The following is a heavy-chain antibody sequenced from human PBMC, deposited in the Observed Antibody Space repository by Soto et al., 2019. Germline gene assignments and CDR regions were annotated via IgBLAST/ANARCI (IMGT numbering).Heavy chain of an antibody. D-gene: IGHD3-9*01. CDR3: TTGPYYDILTGYFTPDFDY. CDR2: IKSKTDGGTT. J-gene: IGHJ4*02. CDR1: GFTFSNAW. Sequence: GGSLRLSCAASGFTFSNAWMNWVRQAPGKGLEWVGRIKSKTDGGTTDYAAPLKGRFTISRDDSKNTLYLQMNSLKTEDTAVYYCTTGPYYDILTGYFTPDFDYWGQGTLVTVSS. V-gene: IGHV3-15*07.